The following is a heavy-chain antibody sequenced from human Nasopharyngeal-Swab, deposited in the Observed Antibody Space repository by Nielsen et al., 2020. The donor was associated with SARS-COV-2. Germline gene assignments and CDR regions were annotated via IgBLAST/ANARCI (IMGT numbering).Heavy chain of an antibody. CDR3: ARDSKPGGGYYSLYYYNYYGMDV. CDR2: IKKDGSEK. Sequence: GESLKISCGGSGFTFCSFWMGWGRQAPGEGLEGGANIKKDGSEKYYVDSVKGRFTISRDNAKKSLYLQMNSLRAEDTAVYYCARDSKPGGGYYSLYYYNYYGMDVWGQGTTVTVSS. V-gene: IGHV3-7*01. J-gene: IGHJ6*02. D-gene: IGHD3-22*01. CDR1: GFTFCSFW.